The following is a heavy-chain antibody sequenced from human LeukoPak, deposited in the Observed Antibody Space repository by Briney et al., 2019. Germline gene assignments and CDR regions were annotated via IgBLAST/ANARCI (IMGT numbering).Heavy chain of an antibody. V-gene: IGHV3-23*01. J-gene: IGHJ4*02. D-gene: IGHD5-24*01. CDR3: ARSGTEDGYNIYFDH. Sequence: PGGSLRLSCATSGFTFSTYAMSWVRQAPGKGLEWVSLISGSGSVTHYADSVKGRFTISRDNSKNMLYLHMNTLRADDTAVYYCARSGTEDGYNIYFDHWGQGTLVTVSS. CDR2: ISGSGSVT. CDR1: GFTFSTYA.